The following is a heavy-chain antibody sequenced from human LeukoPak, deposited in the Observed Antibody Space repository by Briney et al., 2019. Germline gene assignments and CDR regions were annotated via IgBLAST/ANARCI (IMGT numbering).Heavy chain of an antibody. Sequence: PGGSLRLSCTASGFTFSSQWMSWVRQALGKGLEWVSAISGSGGSTYYADSVKGRFTISRDNSKNTLYLQMNSLRAEDTAVYYCAKSVLLWFRELNCAFDIWGQGTMVTVSS. D-gene: IGHD3-10*01. J-gene: IGHJ3*02. CDR1: GFTFSSQW. CDR3: AKSVLLWFRELNCAFDI. V-gene: IGHV3-23*01. CDR2: ISGSGGST.